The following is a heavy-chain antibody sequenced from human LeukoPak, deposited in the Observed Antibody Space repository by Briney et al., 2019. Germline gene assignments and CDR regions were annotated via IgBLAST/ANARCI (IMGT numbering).Heavy chain of an antibody. Sequence: GGSLRLSCEASGFTFSSYAMHWVRQAPGKGLEWVAVISYDGSNKYYADSVKGRFTISRDNSKNTLYLQMNSLRAEDTAVYYCARGRTSTGDYPRWGQGTLVTVSS. J-gene: IGHJ4*02. CDR2: ISYDGSNK. CDR3: ARGRTSTGDYPR. V-gene: IGHV3-30*04. D-gene: IGHD2-21*02. CDR1: GFTFSSYA.